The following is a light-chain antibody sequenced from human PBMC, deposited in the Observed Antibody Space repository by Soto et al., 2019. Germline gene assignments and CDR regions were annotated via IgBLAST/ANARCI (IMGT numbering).Light chain of an antibody. Sequence: EIVLTQSPGILSFSPGERSTLSCRASQTVSSNYLAWYQQKPGQAPRLLIYGASSRATGIPDRFSGSGSGTDFILTISRLEPEDFAVYYCQQYGSTPVTFGQGTKVDIK. CDR3: QQYGSTPVT. J-gene: IGKJ1*01. CDR2: GAS. V-gene: IGKV3-20*01. CDR1: QTVSSNY.